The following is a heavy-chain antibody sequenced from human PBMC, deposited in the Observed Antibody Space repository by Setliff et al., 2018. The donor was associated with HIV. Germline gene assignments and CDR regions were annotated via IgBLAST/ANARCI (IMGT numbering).Heavy chain of an antibody. CDR1: GASISSSTDY. CDR2: RYYSGST. J-gene: IGHJ6*04. Sequence: SETLSLTCTVSGASISSSTDYRGWIRQSPGKGLEWIGSRYYSGSTYQNPSLKSRVTIPVDTSKNQFSLELSSVTAADTAVYYCARLRYGSGIPLDVWGTGISVTVSS. CDR3: ARLRYGSGIPLDV. D-gene: IGHD3-10*01. V-gene: IGHV4-39*01.